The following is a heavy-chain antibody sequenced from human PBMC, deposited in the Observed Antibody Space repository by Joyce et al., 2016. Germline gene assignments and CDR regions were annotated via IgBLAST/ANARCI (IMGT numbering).Heavy chain of an antibody. Sequence: QVQLVQSGTEVKKPGASVKVSCKASGYTFSNYAISWVRQAAGQGVEWMGRISAYNGNTNYAQKLQGRATMTTDTSMSTAYMELRSLRSDDTAVYYCARDPVWGPDYWGQGTLVTVSS. CDR2: ISAYNGNT. CDR3: ARDPVWGPDY. CDR1: GYTFSNYA. D-gene: IGHD3-16*01. J-gene: IGHJ4*02. V-gene: IGHV1-18*01.